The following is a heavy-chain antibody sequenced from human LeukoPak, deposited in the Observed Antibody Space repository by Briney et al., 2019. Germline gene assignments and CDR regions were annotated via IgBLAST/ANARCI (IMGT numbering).Heavy chain of an antibody. CDR3: AGGTVADY. Sequence: SETLSLTCAVYGGSFSGYYWSWIRQPPGKGLEWIGEINHSGSTNYNPSLKSRVTISVDTSKNQFSLKLSSVTAADTAVYYCAGGTVADYWGQGTLVTVSS. V-gene: IGHV4-34*01. D-gene: IGHD4-11*01. J-gene: IGHJ4*02. CDR2: INHSGST. CDR1: GGSFSGYY.